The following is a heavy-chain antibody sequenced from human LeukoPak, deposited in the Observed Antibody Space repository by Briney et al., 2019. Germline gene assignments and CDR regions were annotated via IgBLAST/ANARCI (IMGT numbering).Heavy chain of an antibody. CDR2: VYSGGTT. Sequence: PGGSLRLSCAASGFTVSSNYMTWVRQTPGKGREWVSVVYSGGTTYYADSVKGRFTISTHNSKNTLYLQMNSLTAEDTAVYYCARGEVYFDSWGQGTLVTVSS. V-gene: IGHV3-53*04. CDR3: ARGEVYFDS. CDR1: GFTVSSNY. D-gene: IGHD1-26*01. J-gene: IGHJ4*02.